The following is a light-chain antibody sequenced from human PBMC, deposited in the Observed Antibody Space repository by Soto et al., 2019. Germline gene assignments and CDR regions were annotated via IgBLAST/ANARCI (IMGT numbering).Light chain of an antibody. V-gene: IGKV1-5*01. CDR3: QQYKSRRT. CDR2: DAS. CDR1: QSISKW. Sequence: DIRMSQSPSTLSASIGDRVTITCRASQSISKWLAWYQQKPGKAPNLLIYDASSLESGVPSRFSGSGSGTEFTLTITSLQPDDFATYYCQQYKSRRTFGQGTKVDI. J-gene: IGKJ1*01.